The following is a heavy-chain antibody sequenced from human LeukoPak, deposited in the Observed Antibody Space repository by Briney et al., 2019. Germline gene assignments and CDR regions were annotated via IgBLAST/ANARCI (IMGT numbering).Heavy chain of an antibody. CDR3: ARDKYYDILTGYYRNNWFDP. Sequence: ASVKVSCKASGYTFTGYYMHWVRQAPGQGLEWMGWINPNSGGTNYAQKFQGRVTMTRDTSTSTAYMELRSLRSDDTAVYYCARDKYYDILTGYYRNNWFDPWGQGTLVTVSS. CDR1: GYTFTGYY. J-gene: IGHJ5*02. CDR2: INPNSGGT. V-gene: IGHV1-2*02. D-gene: IGHD3-9*01.